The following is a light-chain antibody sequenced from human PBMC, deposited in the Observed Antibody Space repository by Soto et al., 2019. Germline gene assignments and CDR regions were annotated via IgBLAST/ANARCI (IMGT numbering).Light chain of an antibody. V-gene: IGLV2-14*01. J-gene: IGLJ1*01. CDR2: EVS. Sequence: QSALAQPASVSGSLGQSITISCTGSASDVGSDKYVSWYQQHPGKAPKVLIYEVSNRPSGVSNRFSGARSGNTASLTISGLQAEDEADYYCSSHTSSSTDYVFGTGTKLTVL. CDR1: ASDVGSDKY. CDR3: SSHTSSSTDYV.